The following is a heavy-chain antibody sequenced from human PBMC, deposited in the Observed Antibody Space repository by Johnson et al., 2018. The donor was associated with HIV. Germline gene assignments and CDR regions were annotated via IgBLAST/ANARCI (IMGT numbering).Heavy chain of an antibody. CDR2: IKQDGGEK. J-gene: IGHJ3*02. Sequence: MLLVESGGGLVQPGGSLRLSCATSGFTFSSYWMSWVRQAPGKGLDWVANIKQDGGEKYYVDSVKGRFTISRDNAKNSLYLQMNSLRAEDTAVYYCAKDGPVLRYFDWSDAFDIWGQGTMVTVSS. CDR1: GFTFSSYW. D-gene: IGHD3-9*01. V-gene: IGHV3-7*01. CDR3: AKDGPVLRYFDWSDAFDI.